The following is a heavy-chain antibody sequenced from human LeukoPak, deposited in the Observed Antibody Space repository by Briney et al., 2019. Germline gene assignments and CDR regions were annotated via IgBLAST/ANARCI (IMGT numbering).Heavy chain of an antibody. CDR3: ARVVVAATGFDY. Sequence: ASVTVSCTASGYTFTSYAMHWVRQAPGQRLEWMGWINAGNGNTKYSQKFQGRVTITRDTSASTAYMELSSLRSEDTAVYYCARVVVAATGFDYWGQGTLVTVSS. D-gene: IGHD2-15*01. V-gene: IGHV1-3*01. CDR1: GYTFTSYA. CDR2: INAGNGNT. J-gene: IGHJ4*02.